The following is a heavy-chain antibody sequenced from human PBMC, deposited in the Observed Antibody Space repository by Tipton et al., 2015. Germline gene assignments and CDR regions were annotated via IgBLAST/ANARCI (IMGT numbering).Heavy chain of an antibody. D-gene: IGHD1-26*01. CDR2: IYHSGST. CDR3: ARHGTEWELLTAFDY. CDR1: GGSISSSNW. J-gene: IGHJ4*02. Sequence: TLSLTCAVSGGSISSSNWWSWVRQPPGKGLEWIGEIYHSGSTNYNPSLKSRVTILVDKSKNQFSLELDSVTAADTAVYYCARHGTEWELLTAFDYWGQGTLVTVSS. V-gene: IGHV4-4*02.